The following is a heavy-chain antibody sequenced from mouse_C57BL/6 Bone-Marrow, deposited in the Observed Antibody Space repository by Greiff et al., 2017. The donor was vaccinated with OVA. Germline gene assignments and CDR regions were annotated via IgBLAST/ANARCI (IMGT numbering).Heavy chain of an antibody. CDR3: TTSRYDYDDGFAY. V-gene: IGHV14-4*01. J-gene: IGHJ3*01. CDR2: IDPENGDT. CDR1: GFNIKDDY. Sequence: EVQLQQSGAELVRPGASVKLSCTASGFNIKDDYMHWVKQRPEQGLEWIGWIDPENGDTEYASKFQGKATITADTSSNTAYLQLSSLTSEDTAVYYCTTSRYDYDDGFAYWGQGTLVTVSA. D-gene: IGHD2-4*01.